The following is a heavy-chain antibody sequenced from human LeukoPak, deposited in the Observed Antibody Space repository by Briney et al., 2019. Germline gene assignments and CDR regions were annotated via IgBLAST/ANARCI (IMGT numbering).Heavy chain of an antibody. Sequence: GGSLRLSCAASGFTFRNHWTHGVRQTPGKGGVWVSRIISVGSSATYAVSGKGRFTISRDNAKNTLYLQMNNLRAEDTAMYYCARDQRVTGRPDIDYWGQGTLVIVSS. J-gene: IGHJ4*02. CDR2: IISVGSSA. V-gene: IGHV3-74*03. CDR3: ARDQRVTGRPDIDY. D-gene: IGHD6-6*01. CDR1: GFTFRNHW.